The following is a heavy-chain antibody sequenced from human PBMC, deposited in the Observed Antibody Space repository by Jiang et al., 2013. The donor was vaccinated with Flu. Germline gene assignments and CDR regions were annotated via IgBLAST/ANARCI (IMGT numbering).Heavy chain of an antibody. CDR2: IYYTGST. V-gene: IGHV4-59*01. J-gene: IGHJ4*02. Sequence: LLKPSETLSLTCIVSGGSIINYYWGWIRQPPGKGLEWLGYIYYTGSTDYNPSLKSRVTISVDTSKNQFSLRLTSVTATDTAVYYCGRWNEGFDYWGQGTLVTVSS. CDR1: GGSIINYY. CDR3: GRWNEGFDY. D-gene: IGHD1-1*01.